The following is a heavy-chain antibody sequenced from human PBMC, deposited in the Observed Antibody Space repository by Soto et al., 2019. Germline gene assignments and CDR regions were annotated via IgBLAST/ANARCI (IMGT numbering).Heavy chain of an antibody. V-gene: IGHV1-58*02. CDR2: IVVGSGHT. D-gene: IGHD2-15*01. CDR1: GFTFTSPA. J-gene: IGHJ4*02. CDR3: AADSRYCSGGNCEDY. Sequence: QMQLVQSGPEVKKPGTSVKVSCKASGFTFTSPAMQWVRQARGQRLEWIGWIVVGSGHTNYAQKFQERVTITRDMSTSTAYMELSSLRSEDTAVYYCAADSRYCSGGNCEDYWGQGTLVTVSS.